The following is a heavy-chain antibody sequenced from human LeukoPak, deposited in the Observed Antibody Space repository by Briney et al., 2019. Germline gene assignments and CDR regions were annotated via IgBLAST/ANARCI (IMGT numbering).Heavy chain of an antibody. Sequence: SETLSLTCAVYGGSFSGYYWSWIRQPPGKGLEWIGEINHSESTNYNPSLKSRVTISVDTSKNQFSLKLSSVTAADTAVYYCARTPRGYSGRDYWGQGTLVTVSS. CDR1: GGSFSGYY. D-gene: IGHD5-12*01. V-gene: IGHV4-34*01. J-gene: IGHJ4*02. CDR3: ARTPRGYSGRDY. CDR2: INHSEST.